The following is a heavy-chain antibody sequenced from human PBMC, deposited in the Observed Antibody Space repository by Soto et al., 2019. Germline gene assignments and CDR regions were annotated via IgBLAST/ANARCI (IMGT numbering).Heavy chain of an antibody. D-gene: IGHD6-19*01. CDR2: INEDGSHI. V-gene: IGHV3-74*01. J-gene: IGHJ4*02. CDR1: EFTFSSYW. CDR3: SRGSSGWSGIDY. Sequence: EVQLVESGGGLVQPGGSLRVSCTASEFTFSSYWMHWVRQAPGKGLVWVSRINEDGSHILYADSVKGRFTISRDNAKNTLFLQMSSLRAEDTAIYYFSRGSSGWSGIDYWGPGTLVTVSS.